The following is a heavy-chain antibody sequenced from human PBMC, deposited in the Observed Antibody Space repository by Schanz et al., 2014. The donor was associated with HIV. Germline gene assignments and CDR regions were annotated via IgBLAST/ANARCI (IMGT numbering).Heavy chain of an antibody. CDR3: ARTARFCHGGSCPPSWFDP. D-gene: IGHD2-15*01. CDR2: NIPIVGPS. V-gene: IGHV1-69*18. Sequence: QVQLVQSGAEVKKPGSSVRVSCKASGGTFNTLAFSWVQQAPGQGLEWMGSNIPIVGPSNYAQKFRGRVTITAEESTNIAYMELTRLRYEDTAVYYCARTARFCHGGSCPPSWFDPWGQGTLVSVSS. CDR1: GGTFNTLA. J-gene: IGHJ5*02.